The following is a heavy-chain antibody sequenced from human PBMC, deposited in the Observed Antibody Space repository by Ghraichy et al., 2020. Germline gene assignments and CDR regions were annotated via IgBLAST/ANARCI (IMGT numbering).Heavy chain of an antibody. V-gene: IGHV2-5*02. J-gene: IGHJ4*02. D-gene: IGHD4-17*01. Sequence: GPTLVKPTQTLTLTCTFSGFSLSTSGVGVGWIRQPPGKALEWLALIYWDGDKRYSPSLKSRLTITKDTSKNQVVLTMTNMDPVDTATYYCAHRSGVYGDFDLYYFDYWGQGTLVTVSS. CDR3: AHRSGVYGDFDLYYFDY. CDR2: IYWDGDK. CDR1: GFSLSTSGVG.